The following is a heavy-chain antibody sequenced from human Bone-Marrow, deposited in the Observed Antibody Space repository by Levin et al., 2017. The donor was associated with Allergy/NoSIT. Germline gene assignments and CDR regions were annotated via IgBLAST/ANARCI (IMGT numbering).Heavy chain of an antibody. CDR1: GGSITGSNW. V-gene: IGHV4-4*02. D-gene: IGHD2-8*01. CDR2: IYHAGIT. CDR3: AKDMRYCSDGACYSLLDP. Sequence: SETLSLTCAVSGGSITGSNWWSWVRQPPGKGLEWIGEIYHAGITNYNPSLKSRVTISVDKSKNLFSLKVTSVTAADTAVYYCAKDMRYCSDGACYSLLDPWGQGILVTVSS. J-gene: IGHJ5*02.